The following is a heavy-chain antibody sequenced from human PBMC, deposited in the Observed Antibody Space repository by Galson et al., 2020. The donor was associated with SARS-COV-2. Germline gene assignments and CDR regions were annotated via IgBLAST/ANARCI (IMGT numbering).Heavy chain of an antibody. Sequence: GGSLRLSCGASGLTFSFYAMSWVRQGPGKGLEWVSAISGSGDSTYYADSVKGRFTISRDNSKNTLFLQMNSLRAEDTAVYYCAKNKRDLLDAFDICGQGTVVTVS. CDR1: GLTFSFYA. V-gene: IGHV3-23*01. J-gene: IGHJ3*02. CDR3: AKNKRDLLDAFDI. D-gene: IGHD1-26*01. CDR2: ISGSGDST.